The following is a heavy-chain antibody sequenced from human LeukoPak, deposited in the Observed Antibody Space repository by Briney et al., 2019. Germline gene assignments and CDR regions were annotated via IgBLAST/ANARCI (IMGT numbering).Heavy chain of an antibody. CDR2: IYASGST. CDR1: GGSFSSSIYF. V-gene: IGHV4-39*01. D-gene: IGHD3-9*01. J-gene: IGHJ4*02. Sequence: SETLSLTCTVSGGSFSSSIYFWGWIRQPPGKGLEWIGSIYASGSTYYNPSLKSRVTISVDTSKNQFSLRLNSVTAADTAVYYCARHATSTLRHFDPRRPDFDYWGQGTLVTVSS. CDR3: ARHATSTLRHFDPRRPDFDY.